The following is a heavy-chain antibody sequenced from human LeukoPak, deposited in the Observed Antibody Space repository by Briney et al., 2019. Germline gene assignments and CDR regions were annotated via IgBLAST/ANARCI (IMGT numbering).Heavy chain of an antibody. CDR1: GGTFSSYA. D-gene: IGHD4-23*01. V-gene: IGHV1-69*01. J-gene: IGHJ4*02. CDR3: ALLATTVVTRFDY. CDR2: IIPIFGTT. Sequence: SVKVSCKASGGTFSSYAISWVRQAPGQGLEWMGGIIPIFGTTNYAQKLQGRVTITADESTSTAYMELGSLRSEDTAVYYCALLATTVVTRFDYWGQGTLVTVSS.